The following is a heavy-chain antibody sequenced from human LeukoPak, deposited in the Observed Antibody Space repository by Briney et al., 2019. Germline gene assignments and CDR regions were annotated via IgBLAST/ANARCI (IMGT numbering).Heavy chain of an antibody. J-gene: IGHJ4*01. CDR3: AKGSSSSRPYYFDY. V-gene: IGHV3-23*01. CDR2: ITYSGGDT. CDR1: GFTFSSYA. Sequence: GGSLRLSCVASGFTFSSYAMSWVRQAPGMGLEWVSAITYSGGDTYHADSVKGRLTISRDNSKNTLYLQMNSLRPDDTALYYCAKGSSSSRPYYFDYWGHGILVTVSS. D-gene: IGHD6-6*01.